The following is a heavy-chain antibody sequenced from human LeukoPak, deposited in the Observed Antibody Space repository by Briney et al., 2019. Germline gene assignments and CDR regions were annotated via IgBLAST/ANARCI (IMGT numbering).Heavy chain of an antibody. CDR1: GFTFSSYA. CDR2: ISGSGGST. Sequence: PGGSLRLSCAASGFTFSSYAMSWVRQAPGKGLEWVSAISGSGGSTYYADSVKGRVTISRDNSKSTLYLQMISLRAEDTAVYYCARGAGNILTGYYKNYWGQGTLVTVSS. D-gene: IGHD3-9*01. J-gene: IGHJ4*02. V-gene: IGHV3-23*01. CDR3: ARGAGNILTGYYKNY.